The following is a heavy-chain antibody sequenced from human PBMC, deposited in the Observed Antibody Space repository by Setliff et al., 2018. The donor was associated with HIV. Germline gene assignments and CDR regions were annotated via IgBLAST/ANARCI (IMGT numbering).Heavy chain of an antibody. Sequence: PSETLSLTCTVSGDSIRSSSYYWGWIRQPPGKGLEWIGSVYYSGSTHYNPSLKGRVTISVDTSKNQFSLKLSSVTAADTAVYYCATYADRESNRFDPWGQGILVTV. CDR3: ATYADRESNRFDP. CDR1: GDSIRSSSYY. V-gene: IGHV4-39*01. D-gene: IGHD3-10*01. CDR2: VYYSGST. J-gene: IGHJ5*02.